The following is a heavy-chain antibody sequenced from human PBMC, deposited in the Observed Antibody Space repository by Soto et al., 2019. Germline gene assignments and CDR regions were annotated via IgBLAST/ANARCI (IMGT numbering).Heavy chain of an antibody. J-gene: IGHJ4*02. V-gene: IGHV2-5*02. D-gene: IGHD6-19*01. CDR2: IHWADEK. Sequence: QITLKESGPTLVIPTQTLTLTCTFSGFSLNTRGVGVGWIRQPPGKALEWVARIHWADEKRYSPSLRNSLTITKDTSKDQVALIMTNMDPVDTATYYCAYRLFVVGSGWNFDFRGQGILVSVSS. CDR1: GFSLNTRGVG. CDR3: AYRLFVVGSGWNFDF.